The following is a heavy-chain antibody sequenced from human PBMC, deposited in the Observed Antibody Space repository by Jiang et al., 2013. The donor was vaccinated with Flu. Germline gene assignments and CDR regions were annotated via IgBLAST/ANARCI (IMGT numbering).Heavy chain of an antibody. J-gene: IGHJ4*02. CDR2: IDPSDSSI. D-gene: IGHD2-21*02. CDR1: GYSFTNYW. V-gene: IGHV5-10-1*01. Sequence: GAEVKKPGESLRISCQGSGYSFTNYWINWVRQMPGKGLEWMGRIDPSDSSINYSPSFQGHVTISADKSINTAYLQWSSLKASDTAMYYCARAASIVVVTATHYFDYWGPGNPG. CDR3: ARAASIVVVTATHYFDY.